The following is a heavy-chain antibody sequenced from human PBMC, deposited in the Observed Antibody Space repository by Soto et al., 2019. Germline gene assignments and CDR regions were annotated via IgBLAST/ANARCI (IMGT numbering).Heavy chain of an antibody. CDR2: ISWNSDVK. D-gene: IGHD3-3*01. Sequence: PGGSLRLSCVVSGFTFEDSVMHWVRQVPGKGLEWVSGISWNSDVKGYADSVRGRFTISRDNARNSLFLQMTSLRGEDSALYYCARDMDHYDFWGHNEPGLDVWGQGTAVTVYS. CDR3: ARDMDHYDFWGHNEPGLDV. CDR1: GFTFEDSV. J-gene: IGHJ6*02. V-gene: IGHV3-9*01.